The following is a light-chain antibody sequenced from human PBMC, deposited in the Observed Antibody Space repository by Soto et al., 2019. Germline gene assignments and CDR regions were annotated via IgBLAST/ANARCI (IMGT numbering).Light chain of an antibody. J-gene: IGKJ5*01. V-gene: IGKV3-20*01. CDR3: QQYGSSPST. CDR1: QSVTNNY. CDR2: GAS. Sequence: EIVLTQSPGNLSLSPGERATLSCRASQSVTNNYLAWYQQKPGQAPRLLIDGASSRATGIPDRFSGSGSGTDFTLTISRLEPEDFALYYCQQYGSSPSTFGQGTRLEIK.